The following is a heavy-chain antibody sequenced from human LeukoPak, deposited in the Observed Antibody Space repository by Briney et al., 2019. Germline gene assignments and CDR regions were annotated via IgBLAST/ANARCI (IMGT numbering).Heavy chain of an antibody. CDR3: AKDGGSLNFDY. D-gene: IGHD1-26*01. V-gene: IGHV3-30*18. CDR2: ISYDGSNK. J-gene: IGHJ4*02. Sequence: GGSLRLSCAASGFTFSSYGMHWVRQAPGKGLEWVAAISYDGSNKYYADSVKGRFTISRDNSKNTLYLQMNSLRAEDTAVYYCAKDGGSLNFDYWGQGTLVTVSS. CDR1: GFTFSSYG.